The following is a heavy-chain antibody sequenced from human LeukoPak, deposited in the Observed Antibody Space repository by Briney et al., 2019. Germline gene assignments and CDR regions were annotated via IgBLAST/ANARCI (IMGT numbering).Heavy chain of an antibody. J-gene: IGHJ4*02. V-gene: IGHV3-23*01. CDR1: GFTFSHHG. CDR3: ARSPGILGTNYFDY. Sequence: GGSLRLSCAASGFTFSHHGVNWVRQAPGKGLEWVSGIRTDGVTTYYADSVKGRFTISGDNSKNTLYLQMNSLRAEDTSVYYCARSPGILGTNYFDYWGQGTLVTVSS. D-gene: IGHD1-26*01. CDR2: IRTDGVTT.